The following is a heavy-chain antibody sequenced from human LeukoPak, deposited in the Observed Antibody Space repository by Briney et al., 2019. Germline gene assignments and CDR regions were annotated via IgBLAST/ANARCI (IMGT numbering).Heavy chain of an antibody. J-gene: IGHJ4*01. CDR1: GFIVNTNY. CDR3: ARSLTAAAGNLGY. V-gene: IGHV3-30*03. D-gene: IGHD6-13*01. CDR2: ISYDGSNK. Sequence: GGSLRLSCAASGFIVNTNYMTWVRQAPGKGLEWVAVISYDGSNKYNADSVKGRFTISRDNSKNTLYLQMNSLRAEDTAVYYCARSLTAAAGNLGYWGQGTLITVSS.